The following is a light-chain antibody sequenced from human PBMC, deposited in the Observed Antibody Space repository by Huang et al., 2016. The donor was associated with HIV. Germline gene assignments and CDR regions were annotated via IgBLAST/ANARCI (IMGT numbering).Light chain of an antibody. V-gene: IGKV1-33*01. J-gene: IGKJ4*01. CDR1: QDITNF. CDR2: DAS. CDR3: QQYDQYPFT. Sequence: DIQMTQSPSSPSASVGDRVTITCQASQDITNFLNWYQQKPGKAPKVLMYDASTLERGVPSRFSGSGSGTDFSFTISSLQPEDIATYYCQQYDQYPFTFGGGTKVEI.